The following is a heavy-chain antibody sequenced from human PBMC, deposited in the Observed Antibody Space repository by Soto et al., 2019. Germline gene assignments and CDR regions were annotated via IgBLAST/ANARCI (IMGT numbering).Heavy chain of an antibody. D-gene: IGHD1-26*01. V-gene: IGHV2-5*02. CDR2: IYWDDDK. CDR1: GFSLNTRGVG. CDR3: AHIIPXVGVGVGGMDV. J-gene: IGHJ6*02. Sequence: QITLKESGPTLVKPTQTLTLTCTFSGFSLNTRGVGVGWIRQPPGKALEWLALIYWDDDKRYSPSLKTRLTITKDTSENQVVLTMTNMDPVDTATYYCAHIIPXVGVGVGGMDVWGQGTTVTVSS.